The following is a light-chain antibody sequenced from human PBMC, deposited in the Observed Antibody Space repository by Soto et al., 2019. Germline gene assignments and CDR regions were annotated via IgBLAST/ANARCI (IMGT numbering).Light chain of an antibody. Sequence: QSALTQPASVSGSPGQSITISCPGTSSDIGGFNYVSWYQQHPGKAPKLMIYEVSNRPSGVSNRFSGSKSGNTASLTISGLQAEDEADYYCSSFTTSSTLGGVFGTGTKLTVL. J-gene: IGLJ1*01. CDR1: SSDIGGFNY. CDR3: SSFTTSSTLGGV. V-gene: IGLV2-14*01. CDR2: EVS.